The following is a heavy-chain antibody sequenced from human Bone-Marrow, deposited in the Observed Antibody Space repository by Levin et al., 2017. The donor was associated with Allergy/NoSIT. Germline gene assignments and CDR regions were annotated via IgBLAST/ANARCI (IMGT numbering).Heavy chain of an antibody. CDR3: ARGGDYEYFDY. D-gene: IGHD4-17*01. J-gene: IGHJ4*02. Sequence: GASVKVSCRASGYSFTNYGISWVRQAPGQGLEWMGWISAYNGNTNYAQKLQGRVTMTTDTSTSTAYMDLGSLRSDDTAVYYCARGGDYEYFDYWGQGTLVTVSS. V-gene: IGHV1-18*01. CDR2: ISAYNGNT. CDR1: GYSFTNYG.